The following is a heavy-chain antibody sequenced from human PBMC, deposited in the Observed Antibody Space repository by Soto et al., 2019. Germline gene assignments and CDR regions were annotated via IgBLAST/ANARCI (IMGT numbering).Heavy chain of an antibody. Sequence: PGGSLRLSCAASGFTFSSYGMHWVRQAPGKGLEWVAVISYDGSNKYYADSVKGRFTISRDNSKNTLYLQMNSLRAEDTAVYYCARGPVGANNWFDSWGQGTLVTVSS. J-gene: IGHJ5*01. CDR2: ISYDGSNK. V-gene: IGHV3-30*03. D-gene: IGHD1-26*01. CDR3: ARGPVGANNWFDS. CDR1: GFTFSSYG.